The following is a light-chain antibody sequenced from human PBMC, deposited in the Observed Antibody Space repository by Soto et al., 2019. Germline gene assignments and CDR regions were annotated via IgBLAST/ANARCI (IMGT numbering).Light chain of an antibody. V-gene: IGLV2-8*01. J-gene: IGLJ1*01. CDR1: SSDVGGYNY. CDR3: SSYAGSSNV. CDR2: EVN. Sequence: QSVLTPPHSSSGSPGQSVAISCTGTSSDVGGYNYVSWYQQHPGKAPKLMIYEVNKRPSGVPDRFSGSKSGNTASLTVSGLQAEDEAYYYCSSYAGSSNVFGTGTKVTVL.